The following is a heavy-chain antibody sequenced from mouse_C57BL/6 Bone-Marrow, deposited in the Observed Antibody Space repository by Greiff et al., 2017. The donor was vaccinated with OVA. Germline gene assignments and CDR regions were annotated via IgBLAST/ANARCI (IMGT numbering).Heavy chain of an antibody. V-gene: IGHV5-12*01. D-gene: IGHD1-1*01. CDR2: ISNGGGST. J-gene: IGHJ4*01. CDR3: ARRGINYYGSSYAMDY. Sequence: EVKLVESGGGLVQPGGSLKLSCAASGFTFSDYYMYWVRQTPEKRLEWVAYISNGGGSTYYPDTVKGRFTISRDNAKNTLYLQMSRLKSEDTAMYYCARRGINYYGSSYAMDYWGQGTSVTVSS. CDR1: GFTFSDYY.